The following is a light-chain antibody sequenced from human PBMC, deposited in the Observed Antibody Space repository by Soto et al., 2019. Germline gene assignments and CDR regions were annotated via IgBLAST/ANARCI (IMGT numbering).Light chain of an antibody. CDR2: KAS. V-gene: IGKV1-5*03. CDR3: QQYNSYPRT. CDR1: QSISTG. Sequence: DIQMTQSPSTLSASVGDRVTSTCRASQSISTGLAWYQQKPGKAPILLIYKASNLESGVPSRFSGSGSGTEFTLTISSLQPDDFAAYYCQQYNSYPRTFGQGTKVEIK. J-gene: IGKJ1*01.